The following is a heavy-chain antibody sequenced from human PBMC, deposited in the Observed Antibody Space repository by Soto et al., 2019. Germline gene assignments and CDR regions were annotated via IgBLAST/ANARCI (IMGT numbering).Heavy chain of an antibody. J-gene: IGHJ3*02. CDR1: GFTFSSYS. CDR3: ARDWYDAFDI. D-gene: IGHD6-13*01. V-gene: IGHV3-48*01. CDR2: ISSSSSTI. Sequence: GGSLRLSCAASGFTFSSYSMNWVRQAPGKGLEWVSYISSSSSTIYYADSVKGRFTISRDNAKNSLYLQMNSLRAEDTAVYYCARDWYDAFDIWGQGTMVTVS.